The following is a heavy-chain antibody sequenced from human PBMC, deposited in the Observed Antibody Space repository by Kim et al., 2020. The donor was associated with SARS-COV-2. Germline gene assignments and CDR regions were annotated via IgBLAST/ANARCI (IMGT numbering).Heavy chain of an antibody. D-gene: IGHD2-2*01. V-gene: IGHV3-48*02. CDR3: ARGSDKSYCSSTSCRRLHSYYYYGMDV. CDR2: ISSSSSTI. Sequence: GGSLRLSCAASGFTFSSYSMNWVRQAPGKGLEWVSYISSSSSTIYYADSVKGRFTISRDNAKNSLYLQMNSLRDEDTAVYYCARGSDKSYCSSTSCRRLHSYYYYGMDVWGQGTTVTVSS. J-gene: IGHJ6*02. CDR1: GFTFSSYS.